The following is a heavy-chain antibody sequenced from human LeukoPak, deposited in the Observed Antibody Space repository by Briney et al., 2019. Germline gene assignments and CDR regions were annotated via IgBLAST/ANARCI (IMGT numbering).Heavy chain of an antibody. CDR3: ARDLHGSRDV. D-gene: IGHD3-10*01. CDR2: VNPEETTT. J-gene: IGHJ6*04. Sequence: GGSLRLSCADSEFTLSSFWIHWVRQAPGKGLEWVSRVNPEETTTTYADSVKGRFTISRDNAKNTVYLQMDSPRAEDTAVYYCARDLHGSRDVWGKGTTVTVSS. CDR1: EFTLSSFW. V-gene: IGHV3-74*01.